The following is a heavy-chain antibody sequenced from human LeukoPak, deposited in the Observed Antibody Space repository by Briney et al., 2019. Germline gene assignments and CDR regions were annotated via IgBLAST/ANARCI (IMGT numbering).Heavy chain of an antibody. Sequence: GGSLRLSCAASGFTFSSYAVSWVRQAPGKGLEWVSAISGSGGSTYYADSVKGRFTISRDNSKNTLYLQMNSLRAEDTAVYYCAKGYSGSYGSDYYYGMDVWGQGTTVTVSS. J-gene: IGHJ6*02. CDR2: ISGSGGST. CDR3: AKGYSGSYGSDYYYGMDV. D-gene: IGHD3-10*01. CDR1: GFTFSSYA. V-gene: IGHV3-23*01.